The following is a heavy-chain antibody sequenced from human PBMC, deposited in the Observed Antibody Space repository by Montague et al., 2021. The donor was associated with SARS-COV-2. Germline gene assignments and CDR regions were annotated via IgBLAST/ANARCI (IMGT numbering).Heavy chain of an antibody. D-gene: IGHD3-10*01. J-gene: IGHJ5*02. CDR1: AGSISTNSYY. CDR3: ARLWDFYGSGSYKNSWFDP. Sequence: SETLSLTCTVSAGSISTNSYYWAWIRQPPGKGLVWIGSISYSGSTYFNPSLESRLTMSVDTSKNHFSLKLSSVTAADTAVYYCARLWDFYGSGSYKNSWFDPWGQGTRVTVSS. V-gene: IGHV4-39*02. CDR2: ISYSGST.